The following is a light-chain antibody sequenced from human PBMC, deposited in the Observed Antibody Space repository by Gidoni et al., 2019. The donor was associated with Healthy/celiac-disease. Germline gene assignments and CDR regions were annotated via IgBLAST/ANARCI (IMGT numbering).Light chain of an antibody. CDR1: QSISSW. J-gene: IGKJ2*01. CDR3: QQYNSYSYT. V-gene: IGKV1-5*03. Sequence: IHMTQSPSTLSASVGDRVTITCRASQSISSWLAWYQQKPGKAPKLLIYKASSLESGVPSRFRGSGSGTEFTLTISSLQPDDFATYYCQQYNSYSYTFGQGTKLEIK. CDR2: KAS.